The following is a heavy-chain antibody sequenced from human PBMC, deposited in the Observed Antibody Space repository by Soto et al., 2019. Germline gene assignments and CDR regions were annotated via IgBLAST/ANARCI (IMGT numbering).Heavy chain of an antibody. Sequence: SETLSLTCTVSGDSITSNSYFWAWIRQPPGKGLEWIGSIYYSGTTYYNPSLKSRVTISVDTSKNHFSLKLTSVTAADTAVYYCARPGGSGWFYFDSWGQGSQVTVSS. CDR2: IYYSGTT. CDR1: GDSITSNSYF. V-gene: IGHV4-39*02. J-gene: IGHJ4*02. CDR3: ARPGGSGWFYFDS. D-gene: IGHD6-13*01.